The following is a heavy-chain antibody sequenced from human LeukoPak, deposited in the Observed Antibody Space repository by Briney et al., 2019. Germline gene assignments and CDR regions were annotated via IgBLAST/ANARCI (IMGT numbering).Heavy chain of an antibody. J-gene: IGHJ4*02. V-gene: IGHV3-30-3*01. CDR1: GFTFSSYA. CDR3: AREWRCYYDSSGIDY. D-gene: IGHD3-22*01. Sequence: GGSLRLSCAASGFTFSSYAMHWVRQAPGKGLEWVAVISYDGSNKYYADSVKGRFTISRDNSKNTLYLQMNSLRAEDTAVYYCAREWRCYYDSSGIDYWGQGTLVTVSS. CDR2: ISYDGSNK.